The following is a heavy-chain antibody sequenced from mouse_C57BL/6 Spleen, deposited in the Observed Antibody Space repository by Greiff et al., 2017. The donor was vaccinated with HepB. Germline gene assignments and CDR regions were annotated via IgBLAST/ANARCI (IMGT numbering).Heavy chain of an antibody. V-gene: IGHV1-15*01. CDR2: IDPETGGT. J-gene: IGHJ4*01. D-gene: IGHD1-1*01. Sequence: QVHVKQSGAELVRPGASVTLSCKASGYTFTDYEMHWVKQTPVHGLEWIGAIDPETGGTAYNQKFKGKAILTADKSSSTAYMELRSLTSEDSAVYYCTSYGSSYGYAMDYWGQGTSVTVSS. CDR3: TSYGSSYGYAMDY. CDR1: GYTFTDYE.